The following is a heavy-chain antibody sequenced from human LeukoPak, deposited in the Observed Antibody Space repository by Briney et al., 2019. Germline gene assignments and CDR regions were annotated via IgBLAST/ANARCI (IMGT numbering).Heavy chain of an antibody. D-gene: IGHD1-26*01. CDR3: AKSGSYRPIDFDY. V-gene: IGHV3-23*01. CDR1: GFTFSSYG. J-gene: IGHJ4*02. CDR2: ISGSGGST. Sequence: GGTLRLSCAASGFTFSSYGMSWVRQAPGKGLEWVSAISGSGGSTYYADSVKGRFTISRDNSKNTLYLQMNSLRAEDTAVYYCAKSGSYRPIDFDYWGQGTLVTVSS.